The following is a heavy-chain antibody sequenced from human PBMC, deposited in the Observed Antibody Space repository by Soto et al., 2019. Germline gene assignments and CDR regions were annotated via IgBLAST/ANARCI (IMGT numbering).Heavy chain of an antibody. CDR2: IIPILGIA. V-gene: IGHV1-69*08. J-gene: IGHJ4*02. Sequence: QVQLVQSGAEVKKPGSSVKVSCKASGGTFSSYTISWVRQAPGQGLEWMGRIIPILGIANYAQKFQGRVTIPADKSTSTDYMELSSLRSEDTAVYYCARDGSIGNIVVVPAAALDSWGQGTLVTVSS. CDR1: GGTFSSYT. CDR3: ARDGSIGNIVVVPAAALDS. D-gene: IGHD2-2*01.